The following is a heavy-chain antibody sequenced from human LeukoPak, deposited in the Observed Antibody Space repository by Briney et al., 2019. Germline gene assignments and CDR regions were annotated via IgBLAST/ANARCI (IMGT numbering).Heavy chain of an antibody. CDR3: AKDSCSSSSCYWDC. Sequence: GGSLRLSCAASGFTFSTYAMTWVRQAPGKGLEWVSVISGSGGTTYYADSVKGWFTISRDNSKNTLYLQMNSLRAEDTAVYYCAKDSCSSSSCYWDCWGRGTLVTVSS. D-gene: IGHD2-2*01. CDR2: ISGSGGTT. CDR1: GFTFSTYA. V-gene: IGHV3-23*01. J-gene: IGHJ4*02.